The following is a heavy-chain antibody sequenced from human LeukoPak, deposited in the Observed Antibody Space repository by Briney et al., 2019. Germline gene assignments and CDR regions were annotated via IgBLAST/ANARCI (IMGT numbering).Heavy chain of an antibody. D-gene: IGHD3-22*01. CDR3: ARVNLDRDSSGFAFDY. Sequence: SVKVSCKXSGGTFSSYAISWVRQAPGQGLEWMGGIIPIFGTANYAQKFQGRVMITTDESTSTAYMELSSLRSEDTAVYYCARVNLDRDSSGFAFDYWGQGTLVTVSS. CDR1: GGTFSSYA. V-gene: IGHV1-69*05. J-gene: IGHJ4*02. CDR2: IIPIFGTA.